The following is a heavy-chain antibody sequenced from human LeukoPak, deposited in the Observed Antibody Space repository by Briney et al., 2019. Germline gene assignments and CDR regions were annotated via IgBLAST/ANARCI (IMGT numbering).Heavy chain of an antibody. D-gene: IGHD3-3*01. CDR1: GYTFTSYG. J-gene: IGHJ4*02. CDR3: ARDRAIFGVVIISPDY. CDR2: ISAYNGNT. V-gene: IGHV1-18*01. Sequence: GASVKVSCKASGYTFTSYGISWVRQAPGQGLEWMGWISAYNGNTNYAQKLQGRVTMTTDTSTSTAYMELRSLRSDDTAVYYCARDRAIFGVVIISPDYWGQGTLVTVSS.